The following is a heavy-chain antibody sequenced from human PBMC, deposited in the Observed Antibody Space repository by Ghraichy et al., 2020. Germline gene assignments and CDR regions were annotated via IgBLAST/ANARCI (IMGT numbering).Heavy chain of an antibody. CDR3: SRSLYSGSHSDH. CDR2: ISTDGSIV. J-gene: IGHJ4*02. V-gene: IGHV3-74*01. Sequence: SCGASGFTFSTYWMHWVRQVPGKGLVWVSRISTDGSIVGYADSVKGRFTISRDNAKSALYLQMNSLRVEDTAVYYCSRSLYSGSHSDHWGQGTLVTVSS. CDR1: GFTFSTYW. D-gene: IGHD1-26*01.